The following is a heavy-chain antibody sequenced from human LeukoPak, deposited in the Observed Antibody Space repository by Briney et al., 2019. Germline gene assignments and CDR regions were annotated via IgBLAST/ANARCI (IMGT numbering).Heavy chain of an antibody. J-gene: IGHJ4*02. V-gene: IGHV3-30*04. CDR1: GFTFRSYA. D-gene: IGHD2-21*02. CDR2: ISYDERNK. CDR3: ARFRTWGDKAFDY. Sequence: GGSLRLSCAASGFTFRSYAMHWVRQAPGKGLEWVAVISYDERNKYYADSVKGRFTISRDSAKNSLYLQMNSLRAEDTAVYYCARFRTWGDKAFDYWGQGTLVTVSS.